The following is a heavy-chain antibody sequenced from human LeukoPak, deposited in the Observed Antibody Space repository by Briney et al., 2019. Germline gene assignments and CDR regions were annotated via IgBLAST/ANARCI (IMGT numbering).Heavy chain of an antibody. J-gene: IGHJ3*02. Sequence: PSQTLSLTCTVSGGSISSGDYYWSWIRQPPGKGLEWIGYIYYSGSTYYNPSLKSRVTISVDTSKNQFSLKLSSVTAADTAVYYCARHGSGWYGVSAFDIWGQGTMVTVSS. CDR2: IYYSGST. CDR1: GGSISSGDYY. D-gene: IGHD6-19*01. V-gene: IGHV4-30-4*01. CDR3: ARHGSGWYGVSAFDI.